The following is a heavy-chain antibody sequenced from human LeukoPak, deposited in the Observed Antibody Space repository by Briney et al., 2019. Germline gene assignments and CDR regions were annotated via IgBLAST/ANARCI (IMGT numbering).Heavy chain of an antibody. CDR2: IYYSGST. CDR3: ARVGTTVVDY. CDR1: GGSISSYY. J-gene: IGHJ4*02. V-gene: IGHV4-59*01. D-gene: IGHD4-23*01. Sequence: ASGTLSLTCTVSGGSISSYYWSWIRQPPGKGLEWIGYIYYSGSTNYNPSLKSRVTISVDTSKNQFSLKLSSVTAADTAVYYCARVGTTVVDYWGQGTLVTVSS.